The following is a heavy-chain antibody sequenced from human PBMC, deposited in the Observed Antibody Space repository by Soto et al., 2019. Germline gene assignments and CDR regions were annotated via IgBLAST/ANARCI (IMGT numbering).Heavy chain of an antibody. Sequence: GSLRPSCAASGFTFSSYGMHWVRQAPGKGLEWVAVISYDGSNKYYADSVKGRFTISRDNSKNTLYLQMNSLRAEDTAVYYCAKDLTAMVTSYGMDVWGQGTTVTVSS. CDR1: GFTFSSYG. V-gene: IGHV3-30*18. D-gene: IGHD5-18*01. CDR3: AKDLTAMVTSYGMDV. CDR2: ISYDGSNK. J-gene: IGHJ6*02.